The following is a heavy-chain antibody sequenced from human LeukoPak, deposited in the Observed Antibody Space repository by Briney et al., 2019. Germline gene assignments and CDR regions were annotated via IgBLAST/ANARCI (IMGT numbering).Heavy chain of an antibody. CDR3: AREGGSGSYYGPYYDY. CDR1: GFTFSSYA. V-gene: IGHV3-30-3*01. Sequence: GGSLRLSCAASGFTFSSYAMHWVRQAPGKGLEWVAVISYDGSNKYYADSVKGRFTISRDNSKNTLYLQMNSLRAEDTAVYYCAREGGSGSYYGPYYDYWGQGTLVTVSS. J-gene: IGHJ4*02. D-gene: IGHD3-10*01. CDR2: ISYDGSNK.